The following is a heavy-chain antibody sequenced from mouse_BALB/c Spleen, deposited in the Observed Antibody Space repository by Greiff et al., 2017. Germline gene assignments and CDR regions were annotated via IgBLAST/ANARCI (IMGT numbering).Heavy chain of an antibody. CDR3: AREGTRDLGFAY. CDR2: ISSGSSTI. D-gene: IGHD3-3*01. CDR1: GFTFSSFG. Sequence: EVQVVESGGGLVQPGGSRKLSCAASGFTFSSFGMHWVRQAPEKGLEWVAYISSGSSTIYYADTVKGRFTISRDNPKNTLFLQMTSLRSEDTAMYYCAREGTRDLGFAYWGQGTLVTVSA. V-gene: IGHV5-17*02. J-gene: IGHJ3*01.